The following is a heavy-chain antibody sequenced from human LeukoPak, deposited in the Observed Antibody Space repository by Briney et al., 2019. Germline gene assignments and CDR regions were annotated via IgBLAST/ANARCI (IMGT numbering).Heavy chain of an antibody. V-gene: IGHV1-2*02. CDR3: ARDRAPWRTIFGAAEAAAFDP. Sequence: GASVTVSCKASGYTFTGYYMHWVRQAPGQGLEWMGWINPNSGGTNYAQKFQGRVTMTRDTSISTAYMELSRLRSDDTAVYYCARDRAPWRTIFGAAEAAAFDPWGQGTLVTVSS. CDR1: GYTFTGYY. D-gene: IGHD3-3*01. J-gene: IGHJ5*02. CDR2: INPNSGGT.